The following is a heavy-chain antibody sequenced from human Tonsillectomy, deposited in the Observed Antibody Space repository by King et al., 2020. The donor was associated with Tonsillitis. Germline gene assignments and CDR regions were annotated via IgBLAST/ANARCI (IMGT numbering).Heavy chain of an antibody. CDR2: ISSSSSYI. Sequence: VQLVESGGGLVKPGGSLRLSCAASGFTFSSYNMNWVRQAPGKGLEWVSSISSSSSYIYYADSLKGRFTISRDKAKNSLYMQMNSRRAEDTAVYYCARAGGSNTPFDIWGQGTMVTVSS. CDR3: ARAGGSNTPFDI. CDR1: GFTFSSYN. V-gene: IGHV3-21*01. J-gene: IGHJ3*02. D-gene: IGHD4-23*01.